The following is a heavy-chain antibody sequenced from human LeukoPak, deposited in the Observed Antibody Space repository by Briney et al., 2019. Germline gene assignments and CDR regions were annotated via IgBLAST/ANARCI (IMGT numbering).Heavy chain of an antibody. CDR2: INPNTGDT. CDR3: ARDRIARTRGDYGLDV. Sequence: ASVKVSCKASGYTFTDYYMHWVRQAPGQGPEWMGWINPNTGDTYYAQKFQGTVTMTGDTSISTAHIDLNRLRPDDTAVYYCARDRIARTRGDYGLDVWGQGTTVTVSS. V-gene: IGHV1-2*02. J-gene: IGHJ6*02. CDR1: GYTFTDYY. D-gene: IGHD1-1*01.